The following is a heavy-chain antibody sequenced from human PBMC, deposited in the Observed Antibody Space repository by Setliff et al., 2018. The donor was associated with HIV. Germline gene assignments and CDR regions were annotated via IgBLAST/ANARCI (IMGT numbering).Heavy chain of an antibody. D-gene: IGHD3-10*01. J-gene: IGHJ4*02. CDR3: TTAVAQNWYGSGNENY. Sequence: PGGSLRLSCAASGFTFTNAWMSWVRQAPGKGLEWVGRIKSKTDGETEDYAAPVKGRFTIPRDDSRSTLYLQMNSLITEDTALYYCTTAVAQNWYGSGNENYWGQGTPVTVSS. V-gene: IGHV3-15*01. CDR2: IKSKTDGETE. CDR1: GFTFTNAW.